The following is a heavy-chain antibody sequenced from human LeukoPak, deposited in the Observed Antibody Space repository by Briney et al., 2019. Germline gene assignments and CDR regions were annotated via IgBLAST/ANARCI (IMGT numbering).Heavy chain of an antibody. D-gene: IGHD2-2*01. J-gene: IGHJ4*02. CDR2: IYYSGST. CDR1: GGSISSYY. V-gene: IGHV4-39*07. CDR3: ARDSVPAAMARFDY. Sequence: SETLSLTCTVSGGSISSYYWGWIHQPPGKGLEWIGSIYYSGSTYYNPSLKSRVTISVDTSKNQFSLKLSSVTAADTAVYYCARDSVPAAMARFDYWGQGTLVTVSS.